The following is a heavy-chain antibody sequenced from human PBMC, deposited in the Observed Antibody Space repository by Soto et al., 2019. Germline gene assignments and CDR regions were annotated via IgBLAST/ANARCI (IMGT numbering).Heavy chain of an antibody. V-gene: IGHV1-18*01. Sequence: QVQLVQSGAEVKKPGASVKVSCKTSGYSFTTYHISWVRQAPGQGLEWMGWINVYRSITNYAQMFQVRVTMTTVKPTSTAYMELRSLRSDDAAVYYCTRLSMVVPANLAHWGQGTLVTVSS. J-gene: IGHJ4*02. CDR3: TRLSMVVPANLAH. CDR2: INVYRSIT. D-gene: IGHD2-21*02. CDR1: GYSFTTYH.